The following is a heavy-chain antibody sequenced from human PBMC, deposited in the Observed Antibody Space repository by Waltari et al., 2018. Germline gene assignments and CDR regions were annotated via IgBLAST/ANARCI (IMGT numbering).Heavy chain of an antibody. CDR1: GFSFSNYA. CDR2: MRGGGIST. D-gene: IGHD1-26*01. Sequence: QLLESGGGLVQPGGSLRLSCAASGFSFSNYAMNWVRQAPGKGLDWGSLMRGGGISTFYADSVKGRFTVSRDNSKNTLYLQMSSLRAEDTAVYYCAKEGDDYSFDYWGQGTLVTVSS. V-gene: IGHV3-23*01. J-gene: IGHJ4*02. CDR3: AKEGDDYSFDY.